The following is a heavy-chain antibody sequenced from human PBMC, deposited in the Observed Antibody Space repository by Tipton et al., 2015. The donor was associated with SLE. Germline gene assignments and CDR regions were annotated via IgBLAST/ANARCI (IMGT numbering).Heavy chain of an antibody. V-gene: IGHV4-34*01. CDR1: GGSFSGYY. CDR2: INHSGST. J-gene: IGHJ6*03. CDR3: ARRGAYSSSWYVAYYYYMDV. Sequence: TLSLTCAVYGGSFSGYYWSWIRQPPGKGLEWIAEINHSGSTNYNPSLKSRVTISVDTSKNQFSLKLTSVTAADTAMYYCARRGAYSSSWYVAYYYYMDVRGKGTTVTVSS. D-gene: IGHD6-13*01.